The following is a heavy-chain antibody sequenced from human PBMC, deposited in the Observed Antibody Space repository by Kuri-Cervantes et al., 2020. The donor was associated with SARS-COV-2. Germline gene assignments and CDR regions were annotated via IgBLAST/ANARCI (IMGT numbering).Heavy chain of an antibody. D-gene: IGHD6-6*01. Sequence: SQTLSHTSVLPGGSISSSNWWSWVRQPPGKGLEWIGEIYHSGGTNYNPSLKSRVTISVDKSKNQFSMKLSSVTAADTAVYYCARSMEYSSSSAHFDYWGQGTLVTVSS. CDR2: IYHSGGT. CDR1: GGSISSSNW. V-gene: IGHV4-4*02. J-gene: IGHJ4*02. CDR3: ARSMEYSSSSAHFDY.